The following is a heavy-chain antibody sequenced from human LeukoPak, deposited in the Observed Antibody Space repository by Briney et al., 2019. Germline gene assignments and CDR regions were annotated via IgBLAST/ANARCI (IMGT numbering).Heavy chain of an antibody. V-gene: IGHV3-74*01. CDR3: ARVGQGEWFFDL. J-gene: IGHJ2*01. D-gene: IGHD1-26*01. CDR2: IKTDGSTT. Sequence: GSLRLSCAASGFIFSNYWMHWVRQAPGKGLVWVSRIKTDGSTTTYADSVKGRFTISRDNAMNTLYLQMNSLGAEDTAVYYCARVGQGEWFFDLWGRGTLVTVSS. CDR1: GFIFSNYW.